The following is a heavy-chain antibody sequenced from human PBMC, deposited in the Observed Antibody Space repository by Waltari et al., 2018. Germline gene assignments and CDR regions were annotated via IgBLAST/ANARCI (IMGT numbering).Heavy chain of an antibody. CDR1: GFTFSSYS. V-gene: IGHV3-48*02. CDR2: ISNTISTI. CDR3: TRGFASGIHYY. Sequence: EVQLLASGGGLVQPGGSLRLSCAASGFTFSSYSITWVRQAPGKGQEGVSYISNTISTITYADSVKGLFTISRDNAKNSVYLQMNSLRDEDTAMYYCTRGFASGIHYYWGQGTLVTVSS. J-gene: IGHJ4*02. D-gene: IGHD3-10*01.